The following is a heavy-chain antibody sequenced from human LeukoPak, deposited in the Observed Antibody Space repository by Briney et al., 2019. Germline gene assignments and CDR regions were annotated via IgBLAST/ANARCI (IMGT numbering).Heavy chain of an antibody. D-gene: IGHD2-15*01. CDR3: AAPTVGYCSGGSCYSGLGDAFDI. CDR1: GFTFSSYS. V-gene: IGHV3-21*01. CDR2: SSSNSNYK. Sequence: GGSLRLSCAASGFTFSSYSMSWVRQAPGKGLEWVSSSSSNSNYKYYADSVTGRFTISRDNAKNSLYLQMNSLRAEDTAVYYCAAPTVGYCSGGSCYSGLGDAFDIWGQGTMVTVSS. J-gene: IGHJ3*02.